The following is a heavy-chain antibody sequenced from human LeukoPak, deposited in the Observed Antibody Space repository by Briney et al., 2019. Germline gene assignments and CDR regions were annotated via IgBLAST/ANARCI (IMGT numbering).Heavy chain of an antibody. CDR3: ARVPYDFWSGYYVDY. Sequence: SETLSLTSAVYGGSFSGYYWSWIRPPPGKGLEWIGEINHSGSTNYNPSLKSRVTISVDTSKNQFSLKLSSVTAADTAVYYCARVPYDFWSGYYVDYWGQGTLVTVSS. D-gene: IGHD3-3*01. CDR1: GGSFSGYY. CDR2: INHSGST. V-gene: IGHV4-34*01. J-gene: IGHJ4*02.